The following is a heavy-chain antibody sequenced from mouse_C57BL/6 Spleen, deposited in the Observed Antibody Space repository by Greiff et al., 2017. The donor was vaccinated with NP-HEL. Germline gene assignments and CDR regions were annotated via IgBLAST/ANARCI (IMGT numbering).Heavy chain of an antibody. CDR3: ARNWALDY. J-gene: IGHJ2*01. D-gene: IGHD4-1*01. Sequence: VQLKQSGAELVRPGTSVKVSCKASGYAFTNYLIEWVKQRPGQGLEWIGVINPGSGGTNYNEKFKGKATLTADKSSSTAYMQLSSLTSEDSAVYFCARNWALDYWGQGTTLTVSS. CDR1: GYAFTNYL. V-gene: IGHV1-54*01. CDR2: INPGSGGT.